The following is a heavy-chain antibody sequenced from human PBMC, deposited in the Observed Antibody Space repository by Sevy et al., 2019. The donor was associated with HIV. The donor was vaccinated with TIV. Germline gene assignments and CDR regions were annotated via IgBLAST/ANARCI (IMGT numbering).Heavy chain of an antibody. Sequence: GSLRLSCAASGFTFSSYSMHWVRQASGKGLEGGGVISIGGSNKNYADPVKGRFTISRDNSKNTLYLQMNSLRAEDTAVYYCARDHTGLVVVVVAAMDYWGQGTLVTVSS. V-gene: IGHV3-30*04. CDR1: GFTFSSYS. J-gene: IGHJ4*02. CDR2: ISIGGSNK. CDR3: ARDHTGLVVVVVAAMDY. D-gene: IGHD2-15*01.